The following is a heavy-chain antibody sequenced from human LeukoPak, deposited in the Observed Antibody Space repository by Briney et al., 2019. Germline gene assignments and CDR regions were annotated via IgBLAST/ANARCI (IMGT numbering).Heavy chain of an antibody. CDR1: GFTVSSNY. Sequence: PGGSLRLSCAASGFTVSSNYMSWVRRAPGKGLEWVSVIYSGGSTYYADSVKGRFTISRDNSKNTLYLQMNSLRAEDTAVYYCARRLSSGWYSDYWGQGTLVTVSS. CDR3: ARRLSSGWYSDY. V-gene: IGHV3-66*01. J-gene: IGHJ4*02. D-gene: IGHD6-19*01. CDR2: IYSGGST.